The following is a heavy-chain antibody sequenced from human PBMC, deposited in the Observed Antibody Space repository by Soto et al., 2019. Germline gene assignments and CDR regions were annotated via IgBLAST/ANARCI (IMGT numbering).Heavy chain of an antibody. J-gene: IGHJ6*02. CDR2: ISVGGANT. Sequence: GGSLRLSCVASGFKFSSYALTWVRQAPGKGLEWVSVISVGGANTYYADSVKGRFTISRDNSKNTLYLQMNSLRAEDTAIYYCGKASTYPLDGVDVWGQGTTVTVSS. CDR3: GKASTYPLDGVDV. V-gene: IGHV3-23*01. D-gene: IGHD3-16*01. CDR1: GFKFSSYA.